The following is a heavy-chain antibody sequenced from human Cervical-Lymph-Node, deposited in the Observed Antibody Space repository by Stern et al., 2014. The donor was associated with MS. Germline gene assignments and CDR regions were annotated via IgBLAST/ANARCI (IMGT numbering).Heavy chain of an antibody. V-gene: IGHV1-69*01. Sequence: VQLVESGPEVKKPGSSVKVSCKASGSTFRLFTVNWMRQAPGQGLEWMGDISPSTGATNYAQKFQDRVTMTADESTNTAYMELSSLTSEDTALYYCARTSSGIEGHDHFYHWGQGTLVTVSS. J-gene: IGHJ1*01. D-gene: IGHD1-26*01. CDR2: ISPSTGAT. CDR3: ARTSSGIEGHDHFYH. CDR1: GSTFRLFT.